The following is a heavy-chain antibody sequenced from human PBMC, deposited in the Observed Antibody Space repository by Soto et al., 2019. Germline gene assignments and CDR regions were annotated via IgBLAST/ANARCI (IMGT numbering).Heavy chain of an antibody. J-gene: IGHJ3*02. CDR3: ATDAASSGWNDGAFDI. CDR1: GYTITELY. Sequence: AAVEVSCKVSGYTITELYMHWVRQAPGKGLEWMGGFDPEDGETIYAQKFQGRVTMTEDTSTDTAYMELSSLRSEDTAVYYCATDAASSGWNDGAFDIWGQGTRVTVSS. V-gene: IGHV1-24*01. CDR2: FDPEDGET. D-gene: IGHD6-19*01.